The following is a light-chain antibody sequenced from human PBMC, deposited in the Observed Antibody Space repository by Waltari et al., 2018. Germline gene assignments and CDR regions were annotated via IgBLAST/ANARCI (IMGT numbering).Light chain of an antibody. CDR1: GLPTKY. CDR2: EDN. J-gene: IGLJ2*01. Sequence: ELTQPPSVSVSTGPPARITCSGDGLPTKYAYWYQHKSGQAPVLVVYEDNKRPAGIPERISGSSSGTVATLTIDGAQVEDEGDYYCYSTDITGNRGIFGGGTRLTVL. V-gene: IGLV3-10*01. CDR3: YSTDITGNRGI.